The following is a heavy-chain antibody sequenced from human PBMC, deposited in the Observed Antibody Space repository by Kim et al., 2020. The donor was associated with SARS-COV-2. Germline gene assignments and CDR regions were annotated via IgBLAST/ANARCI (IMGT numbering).Heavy chain of an antibody. CDR2: INHSGST. CDR1: GGSFSGYY. D-gene: IGHD2-2*02. Sequence: SETLSLTCAVYGGSFSGYYWSWIRQPPGKGLEWIGEINHSGSTNYNPSLKSRVTISVDTSKNQFSLKLSSVTAADTAVYYCARGKYCSSTSCYTVAVPYYFDYWGQGTLVTVSS. J-gene: IGHJ4*02. CDR3: ARGKYCSSTSCYTVAVPYYFDY. V-gene: IGHV4-34*01.